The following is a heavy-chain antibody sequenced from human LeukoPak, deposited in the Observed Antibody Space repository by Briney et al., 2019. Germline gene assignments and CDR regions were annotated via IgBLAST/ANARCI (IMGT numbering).Heavy chain of an antibody. D-gene: IGHD3-22*01. Sequence: PSETLSLTCSVSGDSISGSDSYWDWIRQPPGKGLEWIGTIYYSGRTYYSPSLKSRVTMSVDTPNNQFSLNLRSVTAADTAVYCCARRRYYDGSGYLEWGQGTLLSVSS. CDR1: GDSISGSDSY. V-gene: IGHV4-39*01. CDR3: ARRRYYDGSGYLE. CDR2: IYYSGRT. J-gene: IGHJ1*01.